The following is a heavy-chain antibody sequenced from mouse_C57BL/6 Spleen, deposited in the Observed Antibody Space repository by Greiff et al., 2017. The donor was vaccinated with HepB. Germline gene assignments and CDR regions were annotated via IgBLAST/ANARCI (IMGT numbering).Heavy chain of an antibody. Sequence: EVKLVESEGGLVQPGSSMKLSCTASGFTFSDYYMAWVRQVPEKGLEWVANINYDGSSTYYLDSLKSRFIISRDNAKNILYLQMSSLKSEDTATYYCARDGDGYYGFAYWGQGTLVTVSA. J-gene: IGHJ3*01. CDR3: ARDGDGYYGFAY. D-gene: IGHD2-3*01. V-gene: IGHV5-16*01. CDR2: INYDGSST. CDR1: GFTFSDYY.